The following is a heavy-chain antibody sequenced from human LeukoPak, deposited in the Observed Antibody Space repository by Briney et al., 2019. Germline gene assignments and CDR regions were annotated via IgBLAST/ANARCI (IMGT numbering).Heavy chain of an antibody. D-gene: IGHD2-8*01. CDR1: GFTFSSYW. CDR2: IKQDGSEK. J-gene: IGHJ3*02. V-gene: IGHV3-7*05. Sequence: GGSLRLSCAASGFTFSSYWMSWVRQAPGKGLEGVANIKQDGSEKYYVDSVKGRFTISRDNAKNSLYLQMNSLRAEDTAVYYCARDGEMVYGMDAFDIWGQGTMVTVSS. CDR3: ARDGEMVYGMDAFDI.